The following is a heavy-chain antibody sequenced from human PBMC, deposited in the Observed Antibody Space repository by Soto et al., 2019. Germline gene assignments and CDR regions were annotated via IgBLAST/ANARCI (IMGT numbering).Heavy chain of an antibody. CDR3: ASWKVVDSNGGFDY. Sequence: GGSLRLSCAVSGFSFSDYYMSWIRQVPGKGLEWLSYISDITRGETGYADSVKGRFTVSRDSAKSSMYLQMNSLRAEDTAVYYCASWKVVDSNGGFDYWGQGALVTVSS. CDR2: ISDITRGET. J-gene: IGHJ4*02. D-gene: IGHD2-15*01. CDR1: GFSFSDYY. V-gene: IGHV3-11*06.